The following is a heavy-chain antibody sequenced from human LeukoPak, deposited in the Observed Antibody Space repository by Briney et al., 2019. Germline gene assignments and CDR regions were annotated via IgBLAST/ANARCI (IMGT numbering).Heavy chain of an antibody. J-gene: IGHJ4*02. V-gene: IGHV3-23*01. CDR1: GFTFSSYA. D-gene: IGHD5-24*01. Sequence: GGSLRLSCAASGFTFSSYAMSWVRQAPGKGLEWVSAISGSGGSTYYADSVKGRFTISRDNSKNTLYLQMNSLRAEDTAVYYCARDRDGYNSFDYWGQGTLVTVSS. CDR3: ARDRDGYNSFDY. CDR2: ISGSGGST.